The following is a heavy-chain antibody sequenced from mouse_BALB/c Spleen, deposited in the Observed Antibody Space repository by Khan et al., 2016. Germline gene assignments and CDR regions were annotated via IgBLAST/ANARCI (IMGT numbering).Heavy chain of an antibody. V-gene: IGHV3-1*02. D-gene: IGHD3-1*01. CDR2: INYSGST. Sequence: EVQLQESGPDLVKPSQSLSLTCTVTGYSITSHYTWHWIRHFPGNNLEWMGYINYSGSTNYNPSLKSRFSITRDTSKNQFFLQLSSVTAAESATSYCATTSTGYWYYFDYWGLGTTLTVSS. J-gene: IGHJ2*01. CDR3: ATTSTGYWYYFDY. CDR1: GYSITSHYT.